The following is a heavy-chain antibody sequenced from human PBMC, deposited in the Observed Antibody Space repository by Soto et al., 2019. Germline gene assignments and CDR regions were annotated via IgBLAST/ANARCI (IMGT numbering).Heavy chain of an antibody. V-gene: IGHV3-9*01. Sequence: PGGSLRLSSAASGFTFDDYAMHWVRQAPGKGLEWVSGISWNSGSIGYADSVKGRFTISRDNAKNSLYLQMNSLRAEDTALYYCAKSRIAVAGLFDYWGQGTPVTVPQ. D-gene: IGHD6-19*01. CDR1: GFTFDDYA. CDR3: AKSRIAVAGLFDY. J-gene: IGHJ4*02. CDR2: ISWNSGSI.